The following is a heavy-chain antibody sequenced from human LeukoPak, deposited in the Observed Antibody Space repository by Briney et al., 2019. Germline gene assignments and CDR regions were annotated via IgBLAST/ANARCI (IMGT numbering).Heavy chain of an antibody. Sequence: PGGSLRLSCAASGFTFSSYAMSWVRQAPGKGLEWVSAISGSGGSTYYAASVKGRFTISRDNSKNTLYLQMNSLRAEDTAVYYCAKDRSSWFDAFDIWGQGTMVTVSS. CDR2: ISGSGGST. CDR3: AKDRSSWFDAFDI. D-gene: IGHD6-13*01. V-gene: IGHV3-23*01. J-gene: IGHJ3*02. CDR1: GFTFSSYA.